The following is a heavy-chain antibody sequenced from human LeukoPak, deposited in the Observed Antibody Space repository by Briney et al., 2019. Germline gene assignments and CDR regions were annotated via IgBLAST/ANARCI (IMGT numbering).Heavy chain of an antibody. CDR3: ARVSSSWYGGAFDI. V-gene: IGHV3-21*01. J-gene: IGHJ3*02. CDR2: ISSSSSYI. CDR1: GFTFSSSA. Sequence: GGSLRLSCAASGFTFSSSAMTWVRRAPGKGLEWVSSISSSSSYIYYADSVKGRFTISRDNAKNSLYLQMNSLRAEDTAVYYCARVSSSWYGGAFDIWGQGTMVTVSS. D-gene: IGHD6-13*01.